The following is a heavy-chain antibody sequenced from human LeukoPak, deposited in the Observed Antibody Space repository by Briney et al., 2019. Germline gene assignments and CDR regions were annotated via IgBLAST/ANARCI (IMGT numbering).Heavy chain of an antibody. D-gene: IGHD2-15*01. J-gene: IGHJ6*04. Sequence: ASVKVSCKASGGTFSSYAISWVRQAPGQGLEWMGRIIPILGIANYAQKFQGRVTITADKSTSTAYMELSSLRSEDTAVYYWARVEDTAAATRNYYGMDVWGKGTTVTVPS. V-gene: IGHV1-69*04. CDR1: GGTFSSYA. CDR3: ARVEDTAAATRNYYGMDV. CDR2: IIPILGIA.